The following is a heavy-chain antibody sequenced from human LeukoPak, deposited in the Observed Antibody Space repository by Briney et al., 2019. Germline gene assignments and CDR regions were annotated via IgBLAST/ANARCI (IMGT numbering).Heavy chain of an antibody. J-gene: IGHJ6*02. CDR1: GYTFTSYY. CDR3: ARYPDSSGYPNYYYYYGMDV. CDR2: INPSGGST. D-gene: IGHD3-22*01. Sequence: ASVKVSCKASGYTFTSYYMHWVRQAPGQGLEWMGIINPSGGSTSYAQKFQGRVTMTRDTSTSTVYMGLSSLRSEDTAVYYCARYPDSSGYPNYYYYYGMDVWGQGTTVTVSS. V-gene: IGHV1-46*01.